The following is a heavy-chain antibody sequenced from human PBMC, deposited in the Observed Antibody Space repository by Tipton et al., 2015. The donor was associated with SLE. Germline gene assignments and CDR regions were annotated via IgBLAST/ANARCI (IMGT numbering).Heavy chain of an antibody. V-gene: IGHV3-21*01. CDR3: ARESSGSDWTNYYYYYMDV. J-gene: IGHJ6*03. Sequence: SLRLSCAASGFTFDDYGMNWVRQAPGKGLEWVSSIDSSSSYIYYADSVKGRLTISRDNSKNSLYLQMNSLRAEDTAVYFCARESSGSDWTNYYYYYMDVWGKGTTVTVSS. CDR2: IDSSSSYI. D-gene: IGHD3-9*01. CDR1: GFTFDDYG.